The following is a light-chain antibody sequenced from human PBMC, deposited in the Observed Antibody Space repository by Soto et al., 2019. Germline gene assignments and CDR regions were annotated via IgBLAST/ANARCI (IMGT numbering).Light chain of an antibody. Sequence: QSVLTQPPSASGSPGQSVTISCTGSSSDVGEYKYVSWYQQHPGKAPKLIIYEVSKRPSGIPGRFSGSKSGNTASLTVAGLQAADEADYYCSSYTSSSTDVFGTGTKLTVL. CDR3: SSYTSSSTDV. J-gene: IGLJ1*01. V-gene: IGLV2-8*01. CDR1: SSDVGEYKY. CDR2: EVS.